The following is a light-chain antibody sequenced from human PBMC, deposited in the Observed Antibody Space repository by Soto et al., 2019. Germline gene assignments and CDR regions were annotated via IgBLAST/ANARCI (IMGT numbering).Light chain of an antibody. CDR1: SANIGASYN. CDR2: GKN. CDR3: QAYDSRLXGYV. V-gene: IGLV1-40*01. Sequence: QSSLAQPPSVSGAPVQRVTISCTGSSANIGASYNLDWYQQLPGTSPKLLIYGKNNRPSGFPARFSGSKSVTSASLAVAGLQDEDEGDYYCQAYDSRLXGYVVGTGTKVXV. J-gene: IGLJ1*01.